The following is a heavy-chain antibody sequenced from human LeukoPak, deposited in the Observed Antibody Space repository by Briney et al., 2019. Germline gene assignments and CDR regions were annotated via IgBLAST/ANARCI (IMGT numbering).Heavy chain of an antibody. J-gene: IGHJ3*02. Sequence: GGSLRLSCAASEFSVGSNYMTWVRQAPGKGLEWVSLIYSGGSTYYAGSVKGRFTISRDNSKNTLYLQMNSLRAEDTAVYYCARDQAHSFDIWGQGTMVTVSS. CDR3: ARDQAHSFDI. CDR1: EFSVGSNY. CDR2: IYSGGST. V-gene: IGHV3-66*01.